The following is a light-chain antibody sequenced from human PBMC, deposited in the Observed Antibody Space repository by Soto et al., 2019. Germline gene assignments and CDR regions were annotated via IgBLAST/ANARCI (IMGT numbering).Light chain of an antibody. CDR3: QQSYSTSYT. CDR2: AAS. J-gene: IGKJ2*01. CDR1: RDVGSD. Sequence: QMTQSPSSLSASVGEKIIITCRASRDVGSDVSWYQQKPGKAPKLLIYAASSLQSGVPSRFSGSGSGTDFTLTISSLQPEDFATYYCQQSYSTSYTFGQGTKLEIK. V-gene: IGKV1-39*01.